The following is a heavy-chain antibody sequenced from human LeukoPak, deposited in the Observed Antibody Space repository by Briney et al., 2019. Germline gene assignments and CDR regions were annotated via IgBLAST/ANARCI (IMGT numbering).Heavy chain of an antibody. CDR1: GFTFSSYS. CDR2: ISSSSSTI. Sequence: PGGSLRLSCAASGFTFSSYSMNWVRQAPGKGLEWASYISSSSSTIYYADSVKGRFTISRDNAKNSLYLQMNSLRAEDTALYYCARNYDFWSGYLNYFDYWGQGTLVTVSS. D-gene: IGHD3-3*01. J-gene: IGHJ4*02. V-gene: IGHV3-48*01. CDR3: ARNYDFWSGYLNYFDY.